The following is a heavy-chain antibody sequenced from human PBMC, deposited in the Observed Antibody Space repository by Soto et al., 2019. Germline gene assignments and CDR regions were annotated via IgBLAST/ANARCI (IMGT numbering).Heavy chain of an antibody. CDR1: GGSVSSGSYY. CDR2: IYYSGST. Sequence: SETLSLTCTVSGGSVSSGSYYWIWIRHPPGKGLEWIGYIYYSGSTNYNPSLKSRVTISVDTSKNQFSLKLSSVTAADTAVYYCAGQLGYCSSTSCSIDYWGQGTLVTVSS. CDR3: AGQLGYCSSTSCSIDY. J-gene: IGHJ4*02. V-gene: IGHV4-61*01. D-gene: IGHD2-2*01.